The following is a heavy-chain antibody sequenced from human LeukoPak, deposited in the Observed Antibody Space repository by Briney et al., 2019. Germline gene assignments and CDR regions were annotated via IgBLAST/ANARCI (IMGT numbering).Heavy chain of an antibody. J-gene: IGHJ6*02. CDR1: GYTFTSYG. CDR3: ARDRVILTGSAEADYYYGMDV. Sequence: ASVTVSCKASGYTFTSYGISWVRQAPGQGLEWMGWISAYNGNTNYAQKLQGRVTMTTDTSTSTAYMELRSLRSDDTAVYYCARDRVILTGSAEADYYYGMDVWGQGTTVTVSS. V-gene: IGHV1-18*01. CDR2: ISAYNGNT. D-gene: IGHD3-9*01.